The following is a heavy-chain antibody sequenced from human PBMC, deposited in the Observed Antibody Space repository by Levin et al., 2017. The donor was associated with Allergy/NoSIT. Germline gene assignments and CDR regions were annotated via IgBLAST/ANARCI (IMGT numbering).Heavy chain of an antibody. D-gene: IGHD2-8*01. CDR3: AGGLGVYYYDYGMDV. J-gene: IGHJ6*02. V-gene: IGHV3-53*01. CDR1: GFTVSSNY. Sequence: GESLKISCAASGFTVSSNYMSWVRQAPGKGLEWVSVIYSGGSTYYADSVKGRFTISRDNSKNTLYLQMNSLRAEDTAVYYCAGGLGVYYYDYGMDVWGQGTTVTVSS. CDR2: IYSGGST.